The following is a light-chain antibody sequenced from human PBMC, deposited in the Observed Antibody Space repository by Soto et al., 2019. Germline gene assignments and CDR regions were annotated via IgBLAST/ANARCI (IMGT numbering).Light chain of an antibody. CDR2: DAS. V-gene: IGKV3-11*01. Sequence: EIVLTQSPATLSLSPGERATLSCRASQSVSSYLAWYRQKPGQAPRLLIYDASNRATGIPARFSGSGSGTDFTLTISSLEPEDFAVYYCQQRSNFLTFGGGTKVEIK. CDR3: QQRSNFLT. J-gene: IGKJ4*01. CDR1: QSVSSY.